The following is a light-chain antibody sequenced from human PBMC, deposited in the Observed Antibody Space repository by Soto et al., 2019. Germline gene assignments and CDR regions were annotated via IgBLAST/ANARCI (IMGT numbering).Light chain of an antibody. CDR1: SSNIGEGYD. CDR2: GNT. V-gene: IGLV1-40*01. Sequence: QSVLTQPPSVSGAPGQRVTISCTGSSSNIGEGYDSHWYQQLPGTAPKLLIYGNTNRPSGVPDRFSGSKSGASASLAITGLQAEDEADYYCQSYDSSLSGYVFGTGTKLTVL. J-gene: IGLJ1*01. CDR3: QSYDSSLSGYV.